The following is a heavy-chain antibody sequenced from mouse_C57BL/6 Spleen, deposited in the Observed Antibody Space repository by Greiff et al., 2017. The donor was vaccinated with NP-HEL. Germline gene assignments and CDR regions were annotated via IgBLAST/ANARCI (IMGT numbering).Heavy chain of an antibody. CDR1: GYTFTDYY. CDR2: IYPGSGNT. D-gene: IGHD1-1*02. J-gene: IGHJ2*01. Sequence: QLQQSGAELVRPGASVKLSCKASGYTFTDYYINWVKQRPGQGLEWIARIYPGSGNTYYNEKFKGKATLTAEKSSSTAYMQLSSLTSEDSAVYFCAREGWGDFDYWGQGTTLTVSS. V-gene: IGHV1-76*01. CDR3: AREGWGDFDY.